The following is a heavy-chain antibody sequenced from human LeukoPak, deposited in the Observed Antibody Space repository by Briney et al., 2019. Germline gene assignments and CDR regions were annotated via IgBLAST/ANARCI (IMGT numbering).Heavy chain of an antibody. CDR3: TRDLLYGDYGGYYYYGMDV. CDR1: GFTFSNAW. D-gene: IGHD4-17*01. Sequence: GGSLRLSCAASGFTFSNAWMSWVRQAPGKGLEWVGRIKSQTDGGTADYVAPVKGRFTISRDDSKSIAYLQMNSLKTEDTAVYYCTRDLLYGDYGGYYYYGMDVWGQGTTVTVSS. CDR2: IKSQTDGGTA. V-gene: IGHV3-15*01. J-gene: IGHJ6*02.